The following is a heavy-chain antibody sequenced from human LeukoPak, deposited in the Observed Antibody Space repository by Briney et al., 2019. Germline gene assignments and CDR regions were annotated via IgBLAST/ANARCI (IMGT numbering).Heavy chain of an antibody. J-gene: IGHJ5*02. Sequence: GGSLRLSCAASGFTFSSYAMSWVRQAPGKGLEWVSTISGSGAGTYYADSVKGRFAISRDNSKNTLYLQMNSLRAEDTAVYYCAQSTSIVVVVAAVAWGQGTLVTVSS. CDR2: ISGSGAGT. CDR3: AQSTSIVVVVAAVA. V-gene: IGHV3-23*01. D-gene: IGHD2-15*01. CDR1: GFTFSSYA.